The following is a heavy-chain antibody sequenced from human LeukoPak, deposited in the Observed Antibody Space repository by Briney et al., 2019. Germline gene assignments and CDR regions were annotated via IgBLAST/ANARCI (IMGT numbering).Heavy chain of an antibody. CDR1: GYTFTSYG. CDR3: ARSARGYYGSGSYHWFEP. Sequence: ASVKVSCKASGYTFTSYGISWVRQAPGQGLERMGWISAYNGNINYAQKLQGRVTMTTDTSTSTAYMELRSLRSDDTAVYYCARSARGYYGSGSYHWFEPWGQGTLVTVSS. D-gene: IGHD3-10*01. V-gene: IGHV1-18*01. CDR2: ISAYNGNI. J-gene: IGHJ5*02.